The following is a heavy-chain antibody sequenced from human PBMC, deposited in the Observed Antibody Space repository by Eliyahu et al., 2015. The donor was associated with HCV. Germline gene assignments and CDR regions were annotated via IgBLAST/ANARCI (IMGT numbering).Heavy chain of an antibody. D-gene: IGHD5-12*01. CDR1: GGSISSYH. J-gene: IGHJ4*02. CDR3: ARGLGYGGLYYFDN. CDR2: ISSSGTT. Sequence: QVQLQESGPGLVKPSETLSLSCSVSGGSISSYHWSWIRQSPGKGLEYIGHISSSGTTYYKSSLKSRATISVDTSKNHFSLNLTSMTAADTAVYYCARGLGYGGLYYFDNWGQGTLVTVSS. V-gene: IGHV4-59*01.